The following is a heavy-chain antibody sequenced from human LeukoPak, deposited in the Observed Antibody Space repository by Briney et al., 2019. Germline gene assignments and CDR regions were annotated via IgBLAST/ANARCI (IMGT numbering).Heavy chain of an antibody. Sequence: ASVKVSCKASGYTFTDYDIQWVRQAPGQRLEWMGWISGGGGTGIYSQNFQDRVTITWDTSATTAYMELNSLRSEDTAVYYCARVLWFGHLYNWFDPWGQGTLVTVSS. D-gene: IGHD3-10*01. J-gene: IGHJ5*02. CDR3: ARVLWFGHLYNWFDP. CDR1: GYTFTDYD. CDR2: ISGGGGTG. V-gene: IGHV1-3*01.